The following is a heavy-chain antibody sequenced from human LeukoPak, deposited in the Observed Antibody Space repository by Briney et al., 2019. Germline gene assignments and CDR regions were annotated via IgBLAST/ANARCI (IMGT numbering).Heavy chain of an antibody. Sequence: GGSLRLSCAASGFTFSSYGMNWVRQAPGKGLEWVSSISSSSSSYIYYADSVKGRFTISRDNAKNSLYLQMNSLRAEDTAVYYCARDCSSTSCYDGAFDIWGQGTMVTVSS. CDR2: ISSSSSSYI. CDR3: ARDCSSTSCYDGAFDI. D-gene: IGHD2-2*01. V-gene: IGHV3-21*01. J-gene: IGHJ3*02. CDR1: GFTFSSYG.